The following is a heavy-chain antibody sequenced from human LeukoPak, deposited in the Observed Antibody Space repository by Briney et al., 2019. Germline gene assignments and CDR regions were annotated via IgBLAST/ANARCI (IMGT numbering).Heavy chain of an antibody. Sequence: GGSLRLSCAASGFTFDDYAMHWVRQAPGKGLEWVSDISGSGHDTYYADSVKGRFTISRDNSKNTLYLQINSLRAEDTAVYYCATLWIGDLYYYYMDVWGKGTTVTVSS. CDR3: ATLWIGDLYYYYMDV. CDR2: ISGSGHDT. D-gene: IGHD3-10*01. CDR1: GFTFDDYA. V-gene: IGHV3-23*01. J-gene: IGHJ6*03.